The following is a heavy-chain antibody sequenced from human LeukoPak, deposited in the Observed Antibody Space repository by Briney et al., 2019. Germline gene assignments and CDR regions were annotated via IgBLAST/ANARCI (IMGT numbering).Heavy chain of an antibody. Sequence: ASVKVSCKASGYTFTGYYMHWVRQAPGQGLEWMGWINPNSGGTNYAQKFQGRVTMTRDTSISTAYMELSRLRSDDTAVYYCARVRGPPGRVWWNDFSYWGQGTLVTVSS. V-gene: IGHV1-2*02. CDR1: GYTFTGYY. J-gene: IGHJ4*02. D-gene: IGHD2-21*01. CDR2: INPNSGGT. CDR3: ARVRGPPGRVWWNDFSY.